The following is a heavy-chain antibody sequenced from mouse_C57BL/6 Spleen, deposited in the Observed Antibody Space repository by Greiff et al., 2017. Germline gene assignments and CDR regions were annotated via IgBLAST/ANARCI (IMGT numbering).Heavy chain of an antibody. D-gene: IGHD3-1*01. J-gene: IGHJ4*01. V-gene: IGHV1-82*01. CDR2: IYPGDGDT. CDR3: AISGAMDY. CDR1: GYAFSSSW. Sequence: QVQLKESGPELVKPGASVKISCKASGYAFSSSWMNWVKQRPGKGLEWIGRIYPGDGDTNYNGKFKGKATLTADKSSSTAYMQLSSLTSKDSPVYFCAISGAMDYWGQGTSVTASS.